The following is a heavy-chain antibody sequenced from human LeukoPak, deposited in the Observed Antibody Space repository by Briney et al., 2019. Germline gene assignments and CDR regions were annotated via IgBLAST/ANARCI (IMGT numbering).Heavy chain of an antibody. Sequence: GGSLRLSCAASGFTVSSNYMSWVRQAPGKGLEWVSVIYSGGSTYYADSVKGRFTISRHNSKNTLYLQMNSLRAEDTAVYYCARAGSWYVDYYYYYGMDVWGQGTTVTVSS. J-gene: IGHJ6*02. V-gene: IGHV3-53*04. D-gene: IGHD6-13*01. CDR1: GFTVSSNY. CDR2: IYSGGST. CDR3: ARAGSWYVDYYYYYGMDV.